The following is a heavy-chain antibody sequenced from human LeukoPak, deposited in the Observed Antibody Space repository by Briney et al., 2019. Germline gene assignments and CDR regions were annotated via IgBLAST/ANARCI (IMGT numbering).Heavy chain of an antibody. CDR3: ARDRPGTAMATGWFDP. Sequence: PGGSLRLSCAASGFTFSSYAMSWVRQAPGKGLEWVSAISGSGGSTYYADSVKGRFTISRDNSKNTLYLQMNSLRAEDTVVYYCARDRPGTAMATGWFDPWGQGTLVTVSS. CDR1: GFTFSSYA. J-gene: IGHJ5*02. V-gene: IGHV3-23*01. CDR2: ISGSGGST. D-gene: IGHD5-18*01.